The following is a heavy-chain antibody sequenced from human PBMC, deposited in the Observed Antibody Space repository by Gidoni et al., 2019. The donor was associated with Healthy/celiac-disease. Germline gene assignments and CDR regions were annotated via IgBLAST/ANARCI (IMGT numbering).Heavy chain of an antibody. CDR3: ARHVPDIVVVVAATPGGWFDP. CDR1: DGSISSSSYY. J-gene: IGHJ5*02. V-gene: IGHV4-39*01. Sequence: QLQLQESGPGLVKPSETLSLTCTVSDGSISSSSYYWGWIRQPPGKGLEWIGSIDYIGGTSDNPSLKSRVTISVDTSKNQFSLKLSSVTAADTAVYYCARHVPDIVVVVAATPGGWFDPWGQGTLVTVSS. CDR2: IDYIGGT. D-gene: IGHD2-15*01.